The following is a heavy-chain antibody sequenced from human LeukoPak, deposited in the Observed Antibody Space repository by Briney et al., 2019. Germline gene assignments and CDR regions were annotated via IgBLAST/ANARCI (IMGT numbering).Heavy chain of an antibody. Sequence: GGSLRLSCAASGFTVSNNYMSWVRQAPGRGLEWVSVIYNIGSTYHADSVKGRFTTSRDSSKNTVFLEMNSLRAEDTAMYYCARLFGWGYSYGLDYWGQGTLVTVSS. J-gene: IGHJ4*02. CDR1: GFTVSNNY. D-gene: IGHD5-18*01. V-gene: IGHV3-66*01. CDR3: ARLFGWGYSYGLDY. CDR2: IYNIGST.